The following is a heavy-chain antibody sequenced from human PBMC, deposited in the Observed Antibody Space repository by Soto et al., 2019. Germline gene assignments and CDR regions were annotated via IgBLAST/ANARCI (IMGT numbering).Heavy chain of an antibody. CDR3: ARGSFSSSSSWFDP. D-gene: IGHD6-6*01. CDR2: IYYSGRT. V-gene: IGHV4-31*03. J-gene: IGHJ5*02. Sequence: SETLSLTCSVSGGSISSGGYYWSWIRQHPGKGLEWIGYIYYSGRTYYNPSLHSRVSIAVDTTENQFSLKLTSVTAADTSVYYCARGSFSSSSSWFDPWGRGTLVTSPQ. CDR1: GGSISSGGYY.